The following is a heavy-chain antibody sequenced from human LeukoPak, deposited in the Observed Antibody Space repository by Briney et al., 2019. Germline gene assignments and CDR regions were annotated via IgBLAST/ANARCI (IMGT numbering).Heavy chain of an antibody. D-gene: IGHD3-22*01. J-gene: IGHJ3*02. V-gene: IGHV3-23*01. Sequence: GGTLRLSCAASGFTFSSYGMSWVRQAPGKGLEWVSGISGSGGSTYYADSVKGRFTISRDNSKNTLYLQMNSLRAEDTAVYYCAKGSGYYYPSAFDIWGQGTMVTVSS. CDR1: GFTFSSYG. CDR2: ISGSGGST. CDR3: AKGSGYYYPSAFDI.